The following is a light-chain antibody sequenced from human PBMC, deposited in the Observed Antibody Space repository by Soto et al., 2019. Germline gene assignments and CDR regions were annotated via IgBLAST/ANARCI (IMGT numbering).Light chain of an antibody. CDR2: LNSDGSH. Sequence: QSVLTQSPSASASLGASVKLTCTLSSGHRTYAIAWHQQQPEKGPRYLMKLNSDGSHTKGDGIPDRFSGSSSGAERYLTISSLQSEDEADYYCQTWATGILVFGGGTPLTVL. V-gene: IGLV4-69*01. J-gene: IGLJ7*01. CDR3: QTWATGILV. CDR1: SGHRTYA.